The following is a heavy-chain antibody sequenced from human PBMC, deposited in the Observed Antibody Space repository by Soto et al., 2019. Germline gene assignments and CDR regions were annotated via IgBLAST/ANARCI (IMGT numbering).Heavy chain of an antibody. Sequence: ASVKVSCKASGYTFTSYGISWVRQAPGQGLEWMGWISAYNGNTNYAQKLQGRVTMTTDTSTSTAYMELRSLRSDDTAVYYCAGGDSSSWYFSFDYWGQGTLVTVSS. J-gene: IGHJ4*02. CDR1: GYTFTSYG. CDR3: AGGDSSSWYFSFDY. D-gene: IGHD6-13*01. CDR2: ISAYNGNT. V-gene: IGHV1-18*01.